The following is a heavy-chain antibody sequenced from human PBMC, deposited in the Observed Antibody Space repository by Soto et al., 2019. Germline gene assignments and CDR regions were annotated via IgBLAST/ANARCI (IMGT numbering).Heavy chain of an antibody. Sequence: QVQLVQSGAEVKKPGASVKVSCKASGYTFTSYDINWVRQATGQGLEWMGWMNPNSGNTDYAQKFRGRVTMTRDTSIRTAYMELSGLTSEDTAVYYCARRYGDYGRLDYWGLGTLVTVSS. D-gene: IGHD4-17*01. V-gene: IGHV1-8*01. CDR1: GYTFTSYD. CDR3: ARRYGDYGRLDY. J-gene: IGHJ4*02. CDR2: MNPNSGNT.